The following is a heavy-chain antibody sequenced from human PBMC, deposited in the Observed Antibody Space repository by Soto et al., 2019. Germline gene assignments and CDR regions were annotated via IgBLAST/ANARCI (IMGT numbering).Heavy chain of an antibody. CDR1: GGSISSGGYS. V-gene: IGHV4-30-2*01. J-gene: IGHJ3*02. Sequence: QLQLQESGSGLVKPSQTLSLTCAVSGGSISSGGYSWSWIRQPPGKGLEWIGYIYHSGSTYYNPSLQSRVTISVDRSKNQFSLKLSSVTAADTAVYYCARAHGSGCGAFDIWGQGTMVTVSS. CDR3: ARAHGSGCGAFDI. CDR2: IYHSGST. D-gene: IGHD3-10*01.